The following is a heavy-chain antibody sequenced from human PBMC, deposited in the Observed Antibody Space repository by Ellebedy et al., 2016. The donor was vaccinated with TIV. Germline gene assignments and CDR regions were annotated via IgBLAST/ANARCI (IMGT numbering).Heavy chain of an antibody. D-gene: IGHD6-19*01. V-gene: IGHV1-69*13. CDR3: ARHIGYSNGPSEY. J-gene: IGHJ4*02. Sequence: ASVKVSCKASGATFSGSGISWVRQAPGLGLEWIGGIIAIFGTTKYAQKFQGRVTITADQLTTTSYMELRGLRFEDTAIYYCARHIGYSNGPSEYWGQGSLVTVSS. CDR1: GATFSGSG. CDR2: IIAIFGTT.